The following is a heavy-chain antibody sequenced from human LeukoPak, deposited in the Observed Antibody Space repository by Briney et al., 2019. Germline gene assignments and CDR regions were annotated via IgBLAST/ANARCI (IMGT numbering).Heavy chain of an antibody. CDR3: ARRGCGGSCSKEDYYYGMDV. D-gene: IGHD2-15*01. CDR2: IYYSGYT. J-gene: IGHJ6*02. CDR1: GGSISSSSYY. V-gene: IGHV4-39*01. Sequence: SETLSLTCTVSGGSISSSSYYWGWIRQPPGKGLEWIGSIYYSGYTYYNPSLKSRVTISVDTSKNQFSLKLSSVTAADMAVYYCARRGCGGSCSKEDYYYGMDVWGQGTTVTVSS.